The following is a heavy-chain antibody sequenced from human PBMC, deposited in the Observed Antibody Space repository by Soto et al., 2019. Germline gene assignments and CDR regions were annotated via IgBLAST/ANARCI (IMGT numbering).Heavy chain of an antibody. J-gene: IGHJ5*01. CDR1: RFTFNSST. CDR3: SKDKDWLSNWFDS. Sequence: GRSLKICCAASRFTFNSSTICCVGQASRKGLEWVSAISGSGGSTYYADSVKGRFTISRDNSKNTLYLQMNSLRAEDTAVYYCSKDKDWLSNWFDSWGQGTLDIVSA. D-gene: IGHD3-9*01. CDR2: ISGSGGST. V-gene: IGHV3-23*01.